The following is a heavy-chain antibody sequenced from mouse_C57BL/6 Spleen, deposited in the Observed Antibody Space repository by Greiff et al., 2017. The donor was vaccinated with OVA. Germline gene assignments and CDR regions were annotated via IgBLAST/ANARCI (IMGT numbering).Heavy chain of an antibody. Sequence: EVKLMESGPGMVKPSQSLSLTCTVTGYSITSGYDWHWIRHFPGNKLEWMGYISYSGSTNYNPSLKSRISITHDTSKNHFFLKLNSVTTEDTATYYCARGTTVVKEDWFAYWGQGTLVTVSA. CDR1: GYSITSGYD. V-gene: IGHV3-1*01. CDR2: ISYSGST. CDR3: ARGTTVVKEDWFAY. J-gene: IGHJ3*01. D-gene: IGHD1-1*01.